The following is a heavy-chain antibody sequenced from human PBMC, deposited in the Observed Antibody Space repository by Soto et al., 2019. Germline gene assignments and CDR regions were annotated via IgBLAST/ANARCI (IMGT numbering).Heavy chain of an antibody. Sequence: SQTLSLTCAICGDSVSNNGATWNWIRQSPSRGLEWPGRAYYRSRWQYDYATSVRSRITINPDTSKNQFSLQLSSVTPEDTAVYYCARDPPDFNSGFDSWGQGSLVTVSS. CDR1: GDSVSNNGAT. CDR3: ARDPPDFNSGFDS. V-gene: IGHV6-1*01. J-gene: IGHJ4*02. CDR2: AYYRSRWQY. D-gene: IGHD1-26*01.